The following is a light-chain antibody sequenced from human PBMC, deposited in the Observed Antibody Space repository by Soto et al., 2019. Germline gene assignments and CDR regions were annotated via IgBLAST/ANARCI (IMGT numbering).Light chain of an antibody. CDR3: SSYTSSSTWV. CDR2: EVK. Sequence: QSVLTQPASVSGSPGQSITISCTGTSSDVGGYNYVSWYQQHPDKAPKLMIYEVKYRPPGVSNRFSGSESGNTASLTISGLQAEDEADYYCSSYTSSSTWVFGGGTKLTVL. V-gene: IGLV2-14*01. J-gene: IGLJ3*02. CDR1: SSDVGGYNY.